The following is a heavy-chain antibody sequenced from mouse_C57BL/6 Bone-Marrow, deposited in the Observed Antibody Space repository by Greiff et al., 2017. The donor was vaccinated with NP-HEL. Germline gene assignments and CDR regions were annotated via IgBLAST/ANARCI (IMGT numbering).Heavy chain of an antibody. CDR3: ARSGPIYYYGSSYGYYAMDY. CDR2: IYPRDGST. CDR1: GYTFTSYD. V-gene: IGHV1-85*01. Sequence: QVQLKESGPELVKPGASVKLSCKASGYTFTSYDINWVKQRPGQGLEWIGWIYPRDGSTKYNEKFKGKATLTVDTSSSTAYMELHSLTSEDSAVYFCARSGPIYYYGSSYGYYAMDYWGQGTSVTVSS. J-gene: IGHJ4*01. D-gene: IGHD1-1*01.